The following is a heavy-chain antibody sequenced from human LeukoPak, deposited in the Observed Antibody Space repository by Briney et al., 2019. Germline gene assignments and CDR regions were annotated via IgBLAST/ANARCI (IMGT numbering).Heavy chain of an antibody. J-gene: IGHJ4*02. CDR2: IIPILGIA. Sequence: GASVKVSCKASGGTFSSYAISWVRQAPGQGLEWMGRIIPILGIANYAQKFQGRVTITADKSTSTAYMELSSLRPEDTAVYYCARAEGILTGYVPREDYWGQGTLVTVSS. CDR1: GGTFSSYA. CDR3: ARAEGILTGYVPREDY. D-gene: IGHD3-9*01. V-gene: IGHV1-69*04.